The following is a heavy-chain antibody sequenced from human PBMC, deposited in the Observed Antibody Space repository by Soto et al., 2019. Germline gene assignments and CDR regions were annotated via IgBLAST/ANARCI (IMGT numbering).Heavy chain of an antibody. CDR3: ARKLLWFGEPLGFDY. Sequence: GGSLRLSCAASGFTFSDYYMSWIRQAPGKGLEWVSYISSSSSYTNYADSVKGRFTISRDNAKNSLYLQMNSLRAEDTAVYYSARKLLWFGEPLGFDYWGQGTLVTVSS. J-gene: IGHJ4*02. CDR2: ISSSSSYT. D-gene: IGHD3-10*01. V-gene: IGHV3-11*06. CDR1: GFTFSDYY.